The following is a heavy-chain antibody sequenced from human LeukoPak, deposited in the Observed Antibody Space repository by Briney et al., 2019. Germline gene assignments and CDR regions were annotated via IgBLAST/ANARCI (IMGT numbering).Heavy chain of an antibody. CDR2: INSDGSST. CDR3: AREESVMATILVYYYYYGMDV. J-gene: IGHJ6*02. CDR1: GFTFDDYA. V-gene: IGHV3-74*01. Sequence: PGRSLRLSCAASGFTFDDYAMHWVRQAPGKGLVWVSRINSDGSSTSYADSVKGRFTISRDNAKNTLYLQMNSLRAEDTAVYYCAREESVMATILVYYYYYGMDVWGQGTTVTVSS. D-gene: IGHD5-24*01.